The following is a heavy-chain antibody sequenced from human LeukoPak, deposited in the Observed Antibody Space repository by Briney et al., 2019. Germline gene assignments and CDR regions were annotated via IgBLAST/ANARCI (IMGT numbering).Heavy chain of an antibody. Sequence: GRTLRLSCAASGFTFSSYGMHWVRQAPGKGLEWVAVISYDGSNKYYADSVKGRFTISRDNSKNTLYLQMNSLRAEDTAVYYCAKVYSGYSYGIDYWGQGTLVTVSS. J-gene: IGHJ4*02. CDR2: ISYDGSNK. D-gene: IGHD5-18*01. V-gene: IGHV3-30*18. CDR1: GFTFSSYG. CDR3: AKVYSGYSYGIDY.